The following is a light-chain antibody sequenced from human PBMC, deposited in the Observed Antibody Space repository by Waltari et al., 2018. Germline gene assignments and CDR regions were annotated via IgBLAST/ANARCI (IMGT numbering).Light chain of an antibody. V-gene: IGLV2-11*01. CDR3: CSYAGADTSVL. CDR1: SSDVGGYDF. CDR2: DVN. J-gene: IGLJ2*01. Sequence: QSALTQPRSVSGSPGQSVTISCTGTSSDVGGYDFVSWYQQYPGKAPKLIIYDVNTRPPGVPDRFSASKSGNTASRTISGLRNEDEADYYCCSYAGADTSVLFGGGTTLTVL.